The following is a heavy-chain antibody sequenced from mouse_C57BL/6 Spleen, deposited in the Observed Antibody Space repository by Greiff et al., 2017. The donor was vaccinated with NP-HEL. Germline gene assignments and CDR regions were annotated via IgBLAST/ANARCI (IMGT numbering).Heavy chain of an antibody. J-gene: IGHJ4*01. CDR1: GFTFSSYA. V-gene: IGHV5-9-1*02. CDR3: TRGGSSGYGAMDY. Sequence: EVKLVESGEGLVKPGGSLKLSCAASGFTFSSYAMSWVRQTPEKRLEWVAYISSGGDYIYYADTVKGRFTISRDNARNTLYLQMSSLKSEDTAMYYCTRGGSSGYGAMDYWGQGTSVTVSS. D-gene: IGHD3-2*02. CDR2: ISSGGDYI.